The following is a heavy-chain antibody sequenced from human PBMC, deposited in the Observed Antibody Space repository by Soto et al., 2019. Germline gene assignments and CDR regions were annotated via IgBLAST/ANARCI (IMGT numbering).Heavy chain of an antibody. V-gene: IGHV1-69*13. J-gene: IGHJ3*02. CDR3: ARQGYCSGGSCSDSAFDI. CDR2: IIPIFGTA. CDR1: GGTFSSYA. Sequence: SVKVSCKASGGTFSSYAISWVRQAPGQGLEWMGGIIPIFGTANYAQKFQGRVTITADESTSTAYMELSSLRSEDTAVYYCARQGYCSGGSCSDSAFDIWGQGTMVTVSS. D-gene: IGHD2-15*01.